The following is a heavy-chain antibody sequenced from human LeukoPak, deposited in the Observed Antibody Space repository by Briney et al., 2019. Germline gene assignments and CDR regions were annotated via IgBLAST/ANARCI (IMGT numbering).Heavy chain of an antibody. V-gene: IGHV3-53*01. J-gene: IGHJ4*02. CDR3: ARDLRVYYDGSGCF. CDR2: IYSGGST. CDR1: GLTVSSNY. Sequence: GGSLRLSCVASGLTVSSNYMSWVRQAPGKGLEWVSGIYSGGSTKYTDSVKGRFTISRDISENTVYLQMNSLRSEDSAVCYCARDLRVYYDGSGCFWGQGTLVTVSS. D-gene: IGHD3-22*01.